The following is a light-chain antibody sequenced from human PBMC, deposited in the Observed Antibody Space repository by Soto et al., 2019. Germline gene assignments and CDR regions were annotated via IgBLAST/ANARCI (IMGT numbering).Light chain of an antibody. Sequence: DIQMTQSPSTLSASVGDRVTITCRASQSISNWLAWYQQKPGKAPKLLIYKASSLESGVPSRFSGSGSGTEFTLTISSLQPDDFATYYCQQYTWTFGQGTRWIS. CDR1: QSISNW. J-gene: IGKJ1*01. CDR2: KAS. CDR3: QQYTWT. V-gene: IGKV1-5*03.